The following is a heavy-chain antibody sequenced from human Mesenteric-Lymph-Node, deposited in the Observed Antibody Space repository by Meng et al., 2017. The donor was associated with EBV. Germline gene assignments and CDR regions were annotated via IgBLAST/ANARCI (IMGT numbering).Heavy chain of an antibody. CDR1: GAAVISGSHY. J-gene: IGHJ4*01. D-gene: IGHD3-16*01. CDR2: VYYSGTT. CDR3: ARATTWGGGEDY. Sequence: VQVPESRTGLVKPSENLFLICTVSGAAVISGSHYWSWIRQPPGKGLEWIGYVYYSGTTDYNPSLKSRVAIPVDTSKNQVSLKMYSVTAADTATYYYARATTWGGGEDYWGHGTLVTVSS. V-gene: IGHV4-61*01.